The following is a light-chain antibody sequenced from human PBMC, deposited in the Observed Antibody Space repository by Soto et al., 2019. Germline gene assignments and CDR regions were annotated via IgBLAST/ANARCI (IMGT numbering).Light chain of an antibody. V-gene: IGLV2-14*01. CDR1: SSDVGGYNY. Sequence: QSVLTQPASVSGYPGQSITLSCTGTSSDVGGYNYVSWYQQHPGKAPKLMIYAVTYRPSGVSSRFSGSKSGNTASLTISGLQAEDEADYYCSSYTSSSTLFGTGTKVTVL. CDR2: AVT. J-gene: IGLJ1*01. CDR3: SSYTSSSTL.